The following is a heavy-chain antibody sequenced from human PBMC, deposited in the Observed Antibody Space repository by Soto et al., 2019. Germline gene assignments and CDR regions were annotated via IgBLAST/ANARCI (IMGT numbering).Heavy chain of an antibody. CDR1: GFTFSSYT. CDR3: ARDRLRLGELSLIGYFDY. D-gene: IGHD3-16*02. CDR2: ISFDSSNK. Sequence: SCTGSGFTFSSYTMHWVRQAPGKGLEWVALISFDSSNKYYADSVKGRFSISRDNSKNTLFLQMDSLRPDDTAVYYCARDRLRLGELSLIGYFDYWGQGTLVTVSS. J-gene: IGHJ4*02. V-gene: IGHV3-30*01.